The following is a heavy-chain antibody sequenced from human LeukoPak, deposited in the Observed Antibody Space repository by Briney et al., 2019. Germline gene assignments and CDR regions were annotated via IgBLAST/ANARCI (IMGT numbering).Heavy chain of an antibody. CDR3: ARDQRGGYCSGGSCSRFGY. V-gene: IGHV1-2*02. Sequence: ASVKVSCKASGYTFTGYYMHWVRQAPGQGLEWMGWINPNSGGTNYAQKFQGRVTMTRDTSISTAYMELSRLRSDGTAVYYCARDQRGGYCSGGSCSRFGYWGQGTLVTVSS. CDR1: GYTFTGYY. J-gene: IGHJ4*02. CDR2: INPNSGGT. D-gene: IGHD2-15*01.